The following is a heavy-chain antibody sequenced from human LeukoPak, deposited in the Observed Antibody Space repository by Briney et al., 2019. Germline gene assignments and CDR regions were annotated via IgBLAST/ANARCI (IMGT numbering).Heavy chain of an antibody. D-gene: IGHD2-15*01. J-gene: IGHJ5*02. CDR2: IYHSGST. CDR3: ARDHCSGGSCYSPWFDP. Sequence: SETLSLTCAVSGGSISSSNWWSWVRQPPGKGLEWIGEIYHSGSTNYNPSLKSRVTISVDKYKNQFSLKLSSVTAADTAVYYCARDHCSGGSCYSPWFDPWGQGTLVTVSS. V-gene: IGHV4-4*02. CDR1: GGSISSSNW.